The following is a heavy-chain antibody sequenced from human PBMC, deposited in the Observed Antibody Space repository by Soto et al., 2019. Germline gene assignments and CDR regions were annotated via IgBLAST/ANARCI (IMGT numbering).Heavy chain of an antibody. J-gene: IGHJ3*02. V-gene: IGHV3-30-3*01. D-gene: IGHD1-26*01. CDR1: GFTFSSYA. Sequence: TVGSLRLSCAASGFTFSSYAMHWVRQAPGKGLEWVAVISYDGSNKYYADSVKGRFTISRDNSKNTLYLQMNSLRAEDTAVYYCARDLSELGAFDIWGQGTMVTVSS. CDR2: ISYDGSNK. CDR3: ARDLSELGAFDI.